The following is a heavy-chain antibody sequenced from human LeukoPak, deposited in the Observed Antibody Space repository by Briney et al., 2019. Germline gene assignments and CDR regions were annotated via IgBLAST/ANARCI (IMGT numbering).Heavy chain of an antibody. Sequence: GGSLRLSCAASGFSFRSHGMNWVRQAPGKGLEWVSGISPRGDITYYKDSVKGRFTISRDNSKNTLYLQMNSLRAEDTAVYYCAKEIYGDSTGGRFHHWGQGTPVIVSS. J-gene: IGHJ1*01. CDR3: AKEIYGDSTGGRFHH. CDR2: ISPRGDIT. D-gene: IGHD4-17*01. CDR1: GFSFRSHG. V-gene: IGHV3-23*01.